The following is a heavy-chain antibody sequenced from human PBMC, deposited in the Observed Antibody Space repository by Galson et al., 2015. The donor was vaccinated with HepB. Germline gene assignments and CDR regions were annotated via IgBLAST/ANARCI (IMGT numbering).Heavy chain of an antibody. J-gene: IGHJ4*02. CDR3: AKAPYVYSGVAGTMAGFDY. V-gene: IGHV3-30*18. CDR2: ISYDGSNK. D-gene: IGHD6-19*01. CDR1: GFTFRSYG. Sequence: SLRLSCAASGFTFRSYGMHWVRQAPGKGLEWVAVISYDGSNKYYADSVKGRFTISRDNSKNTLYLQMNSLGAEDTALYYCAKAPYVYSGVAGTMAGFDYWGQGTLVTVSS.